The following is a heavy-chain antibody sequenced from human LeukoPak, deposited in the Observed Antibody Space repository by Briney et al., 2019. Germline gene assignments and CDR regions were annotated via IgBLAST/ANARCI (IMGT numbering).Heavy chain of an antibody. CDR1: GGSISSYY. D-gene: IGHD3-22*01. V-gene: IGHV4-59*01. J-gene: IGHJ3*02. CDR3: ARDQREDSSGYYHDAFDI. Sequence: PSETLSLTCTVSGGSISSYYWSWIRQPPGKGLEWIGYIYYSGSTNYNPSLKSRVTISVDTSKNQFSLKLSSVTAADTAVYYCARDQREDSSGYYHDAFDIWGQGTMVTVPS. CDR2: IYYSGST.